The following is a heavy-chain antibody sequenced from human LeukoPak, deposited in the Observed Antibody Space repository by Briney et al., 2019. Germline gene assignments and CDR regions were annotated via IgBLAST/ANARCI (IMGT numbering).Heavy chain of an antibody. Sequence: SQTLSLTCTVSGGSISSGDYYWSWIRQPPGKGLECIGCIYNSGSTYYNPSLKSRVTISVDTSKNQFSLKLSSVTAADTAVYYCAIDQFYDSSGYYGNDAFDIWGQGTMVTVSS. CDR1: GGSISSGDYY. D-gene: IGHD3-22*01. CDR2: IYNSGST. CDR3: AIDQFYDSSGYYGNDAFDI. V-gene: IGHV4-30-4*01. J-gene: IGHJ3*02.